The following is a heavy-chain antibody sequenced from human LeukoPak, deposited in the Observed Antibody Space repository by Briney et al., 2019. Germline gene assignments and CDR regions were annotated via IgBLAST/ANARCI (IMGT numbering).Heavy chain of an antibody. CDR2: IYYSGST. CDR1: GGSTSSYY. D-gene: IGHD3-9*01. V-gene: IGHV4-59*01. J-gene: IGHJ4*02. Sequence: PSETLSLTCTVSGGSTSSYYWSWIRQPPGKGLEWIGYIYYSGSTNYNPSLKSRVTISVDTSKNQFSLKLSSVTAADTAVYYCARDSRLTGYLFDYWGQGTLVTVSS. CDR3: ARDSRLTGYLFDY.